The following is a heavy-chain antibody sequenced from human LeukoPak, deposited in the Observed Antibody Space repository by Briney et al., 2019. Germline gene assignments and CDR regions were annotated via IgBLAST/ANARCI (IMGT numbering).Heavy chain of an antibody. CDR3: SRGTSSAPLLS. CDR2: INHSGST. Sequence: SETLSLTWAVYGGSFSGYYWSWIRQPPGKGLEWIGEINHSGSTNYNPSLKSRVTISVDMSKNQFSLKLSSVTAADTAVYYCSRGTSSAPLLSWGQGTLVTVSS. J-gene: IGHJ5*02. V-gene: IGHV4-34*01. D-gene: IGHD3-10*01. CDR1: GGSFSGYY.